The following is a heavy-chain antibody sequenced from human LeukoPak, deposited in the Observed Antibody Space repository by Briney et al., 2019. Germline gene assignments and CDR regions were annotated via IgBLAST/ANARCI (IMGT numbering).Heavy chain of an antibody. CDR3: ARVGDYYYGMDV. V-gene: IGHV3-21*01. J-gene: IGHJ6*02. CDR2: ISSTSSYI. Sequence: ETLSLTCTVSGYSISSGYYWGWIRQPPGKGPEWVSSISSTSSYIYYADSVKGRFTISRDNAKNSLYLQMNSLRAEDTAVYYCARVGDYYYGMDVWGQGTTVTVSS. CDR1: GYSISSGYY.